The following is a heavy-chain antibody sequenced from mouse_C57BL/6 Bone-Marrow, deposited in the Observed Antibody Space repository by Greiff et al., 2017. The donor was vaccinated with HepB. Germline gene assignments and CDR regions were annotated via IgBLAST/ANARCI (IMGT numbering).Heavy chain of an antibody. CDR3: ARGGYYGSSQYYFDY. J-gene: IGHJ2*01. CDR1: GFTFSDYY. CDR2: ISNGGGST. V-gene: IGHV5-12*01. Sequence: EVQLVESGGGLVQPGGSLKLSCAASGFTFSDYYMYWVRQTPEKRLEWVAYISNGGGSTYYPDTVKGRFTISRDNAKNTLYLQMSRLKSEDTAMYYCARGGYYGSSQYYFDYWGQGTTLTVSS. D-gene: IGHD1-1*01.